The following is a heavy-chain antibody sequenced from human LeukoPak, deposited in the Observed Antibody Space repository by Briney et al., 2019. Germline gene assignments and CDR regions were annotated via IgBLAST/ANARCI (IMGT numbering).Heavy chain of an antibody. D-gene: IGHD4-17*01. V-gene: IGHV4-38-2*01. Sequence: PSETLSLTCAVSGYSISSGYYWGWMRQPPGKGLECIGSVYHSGRTYYNPSLKSRVTISVDTSKNQFSLKLSSATAADTAVYYCARLPLNYGDYVDYWGQGTLVTVSS. J-gene: IGHJ4*02. CDR3: ARLPLNYGDYVDY. CDR2: VYHSGRT. CDR1: GYSISSGYY.